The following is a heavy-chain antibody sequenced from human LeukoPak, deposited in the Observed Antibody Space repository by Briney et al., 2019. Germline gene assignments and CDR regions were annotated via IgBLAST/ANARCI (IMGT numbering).Heavy chain of an antibody. V-gene: IGHV1-46*01. Sequence: ASVKVSCKASGYTFTSYYVHWVRQAPGQGLEWMGIINPSGGSTSYAQKFQGRVTMTRDTSTSTVYMELSSLRSEDTAVYYCARARYDYGGNSMGNYYYYMDVWGKGTTVTVSS. CDR2: INPSGGST. CDR3: ARARYDYGGNSMGNYYYYMDV. CDR1: GYTFTSYY. D-gene: IGHD4-23*01. J-gene: IGHJ6*03.